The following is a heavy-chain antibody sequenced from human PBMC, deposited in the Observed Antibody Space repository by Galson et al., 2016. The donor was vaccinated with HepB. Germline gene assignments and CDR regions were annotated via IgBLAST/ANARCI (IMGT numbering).Heavy chain of an antibody. CDR3: AKGRSAIAAAGLNY. CDR1: GFTFKNYA. Sequence: SLRLSCAASGFTFKNYAMNWVRQAPGKGLEWVSVVSGSGDNTYYADSVKGRLTISRDNSNNTPFLQMNSLRVEDTAVYYCAKGRSAIAAAGLNYWGQGTPVTVSS. D-gene: IGHD6-13*01. V-gene: IGHV3-23*01. CDR2: VSGSGDNT. J-gene: IGHJ4*02.